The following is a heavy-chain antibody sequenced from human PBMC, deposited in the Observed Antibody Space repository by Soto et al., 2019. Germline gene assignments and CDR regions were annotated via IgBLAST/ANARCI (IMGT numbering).Heavy chain of an antibody. CDR3: ARFKGIAAAGTGTFDY. Sequence: KPSETLSLTCTVSGGSISSGDYYWSWIRQPPGKGLEWIGYIYYSGSTYYNPSLKSRVTISVDTSKNQFSLKLSSVTAADTAVYYCARFKGIAAAGTGTFDYWGQGTLVTVSS. CDR1: GGSISSGDYY. CDR2: IYYSGST. V-gene: IGHV4-30-4*01. J-gene: IGHJ4*02. D-gene: IGHD6-13*01.